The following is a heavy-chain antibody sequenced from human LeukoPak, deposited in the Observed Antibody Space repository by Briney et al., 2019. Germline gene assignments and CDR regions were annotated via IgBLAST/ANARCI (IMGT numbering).Heavy chain of an antibody. CDR2: ISYDGSNK. J-gene: IGHJ5*02. V-gene: IGHV3-30*03. Sequence: GGSLRLSCAASGFTFSSYGMHWVRQAPGKGLGWGAVISYDGSNKYYADSVKGRFTISRDNSKNTLYLQMNSLRAEDTAVYYCARRPLRVQLEVDWFDPWGQGTLVTVSS. D-gene: IGHD1-1*01. CDR3: ARRPLRVQLEVDWFDP. CDR1: GFTFSSYG.